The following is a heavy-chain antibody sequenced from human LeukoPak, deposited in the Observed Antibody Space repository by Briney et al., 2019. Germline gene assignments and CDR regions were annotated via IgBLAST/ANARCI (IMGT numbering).Heavy chain of an antibody. V-gene: IGHV4-31*03. Sequence: SETLSFTCTVSGGSISSGGYYWSWIRQHPGKGLGWIGYIYYSGSTYYNPSLKSRVTISVDTSKNQFSLKLSSVTAAETAVYYCAGHSIVGATLDYWGQGTLVTVSS. CDR1: GGSISSGGYY. CDR3: AGHSIVGATLDY. J-gene: IGHJ4*02. D-gene: IGHD1-26*01. CDR2: IYYSGST.